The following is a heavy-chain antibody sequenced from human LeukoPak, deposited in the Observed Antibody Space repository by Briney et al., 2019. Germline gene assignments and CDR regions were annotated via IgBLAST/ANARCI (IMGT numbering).Heavy chain of an antibody. Sequence: ASVKVSCKASGYTFTGYYMHWLRQAPGQGLEWMGWVNPNSGGTNYAQKFQGRVTMTRDTSISTAYMELSRLRSDDTAVYYCARDNYGGNWYFDLWGRGTLVTVSS. CDR2: VNPNSGGT. J-gene: IGHJ2*01. CDR3: ARDNYGGNWYFDL. V-gene: IGHV1-2*02. D-gene: IGHD4-23*01. CDR1: GYTFTGYY.